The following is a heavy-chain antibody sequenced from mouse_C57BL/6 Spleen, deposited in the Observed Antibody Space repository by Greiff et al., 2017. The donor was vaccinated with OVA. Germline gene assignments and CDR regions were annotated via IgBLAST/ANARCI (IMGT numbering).Heavy chain of an antibody. CDR2: INPSSGYT. CDR3: ATGYDYDRGAFDY. J-gene: IGHJ2*01. Sequence: QVQLQQPGAELAKPGASVKLSCKASGYTFTSYWMHWVKQRPGQGLEWIGYINPSSGYTKYNQKFKDKATLTADKSSSTAYMQLSSLTYEDSAVYYCATGYDYDRGAFDYWGQGTTLTVSS. CDR1: GYTFTSYW. V-gene: IGHV1-7*01. D-gene: IGHD2-4*01.